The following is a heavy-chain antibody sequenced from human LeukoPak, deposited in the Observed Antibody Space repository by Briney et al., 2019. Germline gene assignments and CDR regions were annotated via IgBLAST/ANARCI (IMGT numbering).Heavy chain of an antibody. V-gene: IGHV3-30-3*01. J-gene: IGHJ4*02. Sequence: PGGSLRLSCAASGFTFSSYAMHWVRQAPGKGLEWVAVISYDGSNKYYADSVKGRFTISRDNSKNTLYLQMNSLRAEDTAVYYCARDRSSIFGVAIGYYFDYWGQGALVTVSS. CDR2: ISYDGSNK. D-gene: IGHD3-3*01. CDR1: GFTFSSYA. CDR3: ARDRSSIFGVAIGYYFDY.